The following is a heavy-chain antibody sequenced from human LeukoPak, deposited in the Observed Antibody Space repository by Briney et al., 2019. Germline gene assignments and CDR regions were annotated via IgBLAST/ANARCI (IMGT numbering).Heavy chain of an antibody. CDR2: INSDGSST. CDR1: GFTFSSYW. D-gene: IGHD6-13*01. Sequence: PGGSLRLSCAASGFTFSSYWMHWVRQAPGKGLVWVSRINSDGSSTSYADSVKGRFTISRDNAKNTLYLQMNSLRAEDTAVYYCARQYSSSCDFDHWGQGTLVTVSS. J-gene: IGHJ4*02. CDR3: ARQYSSSCDFDH. V-gene: IGHV3-74*01.